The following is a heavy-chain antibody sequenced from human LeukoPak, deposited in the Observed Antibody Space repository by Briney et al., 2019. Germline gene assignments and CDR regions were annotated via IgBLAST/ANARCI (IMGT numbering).Heavy chain of an antibody. J-gene: IGHJ4*02. CDR1: GYTFTSYY. Sequence: ASVKVSCKASGYTFTSYYMHWVRQAPGQGLEWMGIINPSGGRTSYAQKFQGRVTMTRDTFTSTVYMELSSLRSEDTAVYYCARVHSGSYYHGGDFDYWGQGTLVTVSS. CDR2: INPSGGRT. D-gene: IGHD1-26*01. CDR3: ARVHSGSYYHGGDFDY. V-gene: IGHV1-46*03.